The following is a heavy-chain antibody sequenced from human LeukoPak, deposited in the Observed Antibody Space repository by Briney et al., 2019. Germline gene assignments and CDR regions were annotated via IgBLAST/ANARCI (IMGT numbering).Heavy chain of an antibody. CDR1: GFTFNNAW. Sequence: GGSLRLSCAASGFTFNNAWMSWVRQAPGRGLEWVGRIMSKTDGGTTDYAAPVKGRFTISRDDSKNTLYLQMNSLKTEDTAVYYCTTDRHYDILTGYFDLFDYWGQGTLVGVSS. CDR3: TTDRHYDILTGYFDLFDY. D-gene: IGHD3-9*01. CDR2: IMSKTDGGTT. J-gene: IGHJ4*02. V-gene: IGHV3-15*01.